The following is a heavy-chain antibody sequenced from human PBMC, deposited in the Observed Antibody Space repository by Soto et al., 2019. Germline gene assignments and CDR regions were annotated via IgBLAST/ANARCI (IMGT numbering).Heavy chain of an antibody. CDR3: AHNAVTTANAFDY. Sequence: SGPTLVNPTQTLTLTCTFSGFSLSTSRMSVAWIRQPPGKALEWLARIDWDDAKFFNTSLKTRLTVSKDTSKNQVVLALTNMDPVDSGTYYCAHNAVTTANAFDYWGLGTLVTVSS. V-gene: IGHV2-70*12. D-gene: IGHD4-17*01. J-gene: IGHJ4*02. CDR2: IDWDDAK. CDR1: GFSLSTSRMS.